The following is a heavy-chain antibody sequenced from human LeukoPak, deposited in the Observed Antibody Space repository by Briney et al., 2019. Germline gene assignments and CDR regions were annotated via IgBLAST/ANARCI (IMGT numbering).Heavy chain of an antibody. CDR3: PRHHRYFDWSRKMYYFDY. V-gene: IGHV5-51*01. Sequence: GESLKISCKGSGYSFTSYWIGWVRQMPGKGLEWMGIIYPGDSDTRYSPSFQGQVTISADKSISTAYLQWSSLKASDTAMYYCPRHHRYFDWSRKMYYFDYWGQGTLVTVSS. D-gene: IGHD3-9*01. J-gene: IGHJ4*02. CDR2: IYPGDSDT. CDR1: GYSFTSYW.